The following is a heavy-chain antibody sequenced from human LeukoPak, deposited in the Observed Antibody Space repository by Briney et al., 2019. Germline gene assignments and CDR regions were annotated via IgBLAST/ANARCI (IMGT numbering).Heavy chain of an antibody. Sequence: SETLSLTCAVYGGSFSGYYWSWIRQPPGKGLEWIVEIDHSGRTNSNPSLKSRVTISVDMSKNQFSLRLSSVTAADTAVYYCARKSIAVAGRKPYDYWDQGTLVTVSS. CDR1: GGSFSGYY. J-gene: IGHJ4*02. CDR3: ARKSIAVAGRKPYDY. D-gene: IGHD6-13*01. V-gene: IGHV4-34*01. CDR2: IDHSGRT.